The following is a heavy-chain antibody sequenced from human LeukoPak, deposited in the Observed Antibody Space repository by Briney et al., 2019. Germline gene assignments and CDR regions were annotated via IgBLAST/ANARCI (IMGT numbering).Heavy chain of an antibody. Sequence: GASVKVSCKASGYTFTSYAMHWVRQAPGQRLEWMGWINAGNGNTKYSQKFQGRVTITRDTSASTAYMELSSLRSEDTAVYYCARSRWFGELLIDWFDPWGQGTLVTVSS. CDR1: GYTFTSYA. D-gene: IGHD3-10*01. J-gene: IGHJ5*02. CDR3: ARSRWFGELLIDWFDP. V-gene: IGHV1-3*01. CDR2: INAGNGNT.